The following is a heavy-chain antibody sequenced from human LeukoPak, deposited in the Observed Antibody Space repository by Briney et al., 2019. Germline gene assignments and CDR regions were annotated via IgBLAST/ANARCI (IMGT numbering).Heavy chain of an antibody. Sequence: ASVKVSCKASGYTFTGYYIHWVRQAPGQGLEWMGWINPHSGGTNYAQKFQGRVTMTRDTSISTAYMELSSLRSDDTAMYYCARDLLMYYSGSGESTWGQGTQVTVSS. CDR1: GYTFTGYY. CDR3: ARDLLMYYSGSGEST. D-gene: IGHD3-10*01. CDR2: INPHSGGT. V-gene: IGHV1-2*02. J-gene: IGHJ5*02.